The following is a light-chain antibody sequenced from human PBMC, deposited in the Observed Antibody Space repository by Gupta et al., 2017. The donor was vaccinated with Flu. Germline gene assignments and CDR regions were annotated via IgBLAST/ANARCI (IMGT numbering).Light chain of an antibody. V-gene: IGKV1-5*03. CDR2: KAS. J-gene: IGKJ1*01. Sequence: DIQMTQSPSTLSASLGDRVTITCRASQTVSTWLAWYQQKPGKAPKLLIYKASSLESGAPSRFSGSGSGTEFTLTISSLQPDDFATYYCQQYNSYWWTFGQGTKVEIK. CDR3: QQYNSYWWT. CDR1: QTVSTW.